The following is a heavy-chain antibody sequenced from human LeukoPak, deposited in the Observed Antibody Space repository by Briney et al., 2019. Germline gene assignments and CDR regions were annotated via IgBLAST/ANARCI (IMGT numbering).Heavy chain of an antibody. CDR2: ISAYNGNT. D-gene: IGHD6-13*01. V-gene: IGHV1-18*01. J-gene: IGHJ4*02. CDR1: GYTFTCYG. Sequence: AAVKVWGKASGYTFTCYGRSWERQAPGQGLEWMGWISAYNGNTNYAQELQDIVTMTTDTSTSTANKEMRSMRCVDTAVYYCARVSSSSWYGVDYWGQGTLVPVSS. CDR3: ARVSSSSWYGVDY.